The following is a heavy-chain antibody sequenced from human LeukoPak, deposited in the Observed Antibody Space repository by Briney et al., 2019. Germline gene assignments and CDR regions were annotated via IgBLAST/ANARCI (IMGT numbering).Heavy chain of an antibody. Sequence: GGSLRLSCAASGFTFSSYAMHWVRQAPGKGLEWVAVISYDGSNKYYADSVKGRFTISRDNSKNTLYLQMNSLRAEDTAVYYCASNYGSGRRYHYYYMDVWGKGTTVTVSS. CDR1: GFTFSSYA. J-gene: IGHJ6*03. D-gene: IGHD3-10*01. V-gene: IGHV3-30*04. CDR3: ASNYGSGRRYHYYYMDV. CDR2: ISYDGSNK.